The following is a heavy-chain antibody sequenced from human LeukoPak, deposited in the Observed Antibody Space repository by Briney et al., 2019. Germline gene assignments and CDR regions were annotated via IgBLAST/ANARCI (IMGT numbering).Heavy chain of an antibody. Sequence: PGGSLRLSCAASGFTFNSHGMHWVRQAPGQGLEWVALIWYDGSNKYYVESVKGRFTISRDNSMSTLYLQMGSLRAEDTAVYYCARANYYSSGSYYGMDVWGQGTTVTVSS. CDR1: GFTFNSHG. J-gene: IGHJ6*02. D-gene: IGHD3-10*01. V-gene: IGHV3-33*01. CDR2: IWYDGSNK. CDR3: ARANYYSSGSYYGMDV.